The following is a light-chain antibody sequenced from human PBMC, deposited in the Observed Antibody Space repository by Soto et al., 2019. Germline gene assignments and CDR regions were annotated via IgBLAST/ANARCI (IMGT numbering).Light chain of an antibody. CDR2: GAS. V-gene: IGKV3-20*01. Sequence: DIVLTQSPGTLSLSPGERATLSCRASQSVTSSYLAWYQQKPGQAPRLLIYGASSRATGIPDRFSGSGSGTDFTLTISRLEPECFAVYYCQQYGSSPRTFGQGTKVEIK. J-gene: IGKJ1*01. CDR1: QSVTSSY. CDR3: QQYGSSPRT.